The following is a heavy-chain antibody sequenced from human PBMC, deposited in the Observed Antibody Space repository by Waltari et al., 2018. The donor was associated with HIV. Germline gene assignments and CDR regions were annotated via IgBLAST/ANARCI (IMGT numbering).Heavy chain of an antibody. CDR1: GFDFSNFG. Sequence: QVQLVESGGGVVQPGRSPRLSCAASGFDFSNFGMHWVRQAPGKGLEWVGVIWFDSSNKYYGDSVKGRFTISRDNSKKTVYLQMNSLRGEDTAVYYCARLTREGYNGGFDYWGQGTLVTVSS. V-gene: IGHV3-33*08. J-gene: IGHJ4*02. CDR3: ARLTREGYNGGFDY. D-gene: IGHD1-1*01. CDR2: IWFDSSNK.